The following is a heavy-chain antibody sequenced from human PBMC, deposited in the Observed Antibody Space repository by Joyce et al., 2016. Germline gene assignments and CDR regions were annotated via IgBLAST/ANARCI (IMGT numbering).Heavy chain of an antibody. CDR3: ARGGISYYYAMDV. CDR2: ISGTSYYI. D-gene: IGHD3-16*01. J-gene: IGHJ6*02. Sequence: QLVESGGGVVKPGGSLRLSCEASGSTFSSSSMGWFRQAPRKGLEWVAAISGTSYYIFHAETVRGRFTVSRDNAKKTLYLQMNSLRAEDSAVFYCARGGISYYYAMDVWSQGTTVTVSS. V-gene: IGHV3-21*01. CDR1: GSTFSSSS.